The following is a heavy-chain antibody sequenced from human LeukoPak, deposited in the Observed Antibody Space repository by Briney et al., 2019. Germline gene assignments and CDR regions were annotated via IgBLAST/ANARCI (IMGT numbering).Heavy chain of an antibody. Sequence: GGSLRLSCAASGFTFSSYAMSWVRQAPGKGLEWVSAISGSGGSTYYADSVKGRFTISRDNSKNTLYLQMSSLRAEDTAVYYCAKGSITMVRGVTTNWFDPWGQGTLVTVSS. CDR1: GFTFSSYA. V-gene: IGHV3-23*01. CDR2: ISGSGGST. CDR3: AKGSITMVRGVTTNWFDP. D-gene: IGHD3-10*01. J-gene: IGHJ5*02.